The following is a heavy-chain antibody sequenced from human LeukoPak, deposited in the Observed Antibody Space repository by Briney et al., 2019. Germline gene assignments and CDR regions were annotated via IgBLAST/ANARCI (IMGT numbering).Heavy chain of an antibody. V-gene: IGHV3-23*01. Sequence: GGSLRLSCAASGFTFSSYAMYWVRQAPGKGLDWVSVISGSAHKIRYADSVKGRFTISRDNSENIVYLQMNNLRVEDTAVYYCAGRPTGYSSGYIHWGQGTLVTVSS. CDR3: AGRPTGYSSGYIH. CDR1: GFTFSSYA. CDR2: ISGSAHKI. J-gene: IGHJ4*02. D-gene: IGHD5-18*01.